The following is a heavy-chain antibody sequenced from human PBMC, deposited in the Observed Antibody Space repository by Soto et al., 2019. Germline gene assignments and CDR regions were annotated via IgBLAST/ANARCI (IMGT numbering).Heavy chain of an antibody. Sequence: EVQLVESGGGLVQPGGSLRLSCAASGFTFSSYWMSWVRQAPGKGLEWVATIKQDGSEKYYVDSVKGRFTISRDNAKSSLHLQMNSLRAEDTAVYYCVRAYQYSGNSYPNFDYWGQGTLVTVSS. V-gene: IGHV3-7*01. CDR3: VRAYQYSGNSYPNFDY. J-gene: IGHJ4*02. CDR2: IKQDGSEK. D-gene: IGHD1-26*01. CDR1: GFTFSSYW.